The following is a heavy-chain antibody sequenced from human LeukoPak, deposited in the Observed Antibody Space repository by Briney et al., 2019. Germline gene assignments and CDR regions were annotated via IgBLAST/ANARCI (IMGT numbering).Heavy chain of an antibody. D-gene: IGHD4-17*01. CDR2: ISGSGGST. CDR3: TTGYGDYFDY. J-gene: IGHJ4*02. CDR1: GFTFSSYA. Sequence: GGSLRLSCAGSGFTFSSYAMSWVRQAPGKGLEWVSAISGSGGSTYYADSVKGRFTISRDNSKNTVYLQMNSLRTEDTAVYFCTTGYGDYFDYWGQGTLVTVSS. V-gene: IGHV3-23*01.